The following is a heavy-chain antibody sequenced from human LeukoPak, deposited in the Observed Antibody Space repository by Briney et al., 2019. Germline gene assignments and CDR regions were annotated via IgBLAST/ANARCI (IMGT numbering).Heavy chain of an antibody. J-gene: IGHJ4*02. Sequence: ASVKVSCKASGYSFTNYGVSWVRQAPGQGLEWMGWIRPHNGNTNYVQKLQGRVTMTTDTSTTTAYMELRSLRSDDTAVYCCATGHTGTFDYWGQGTLVTVSS. D-gene: IGHD1-14*01. CDR3: ATGHTGTFDY. CDR2: IRPHNGNT. V-gene: IGHV1-18*01. CDR1: GYSFTNYG.